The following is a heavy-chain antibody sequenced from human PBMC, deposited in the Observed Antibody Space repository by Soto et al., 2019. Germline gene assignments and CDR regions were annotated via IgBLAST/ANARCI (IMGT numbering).Heavy chain of an antibody. CDR1: GYSFSNYW. Sequence: GESLKISCKGSGYSFSNYWIGWVRQMPGKGLEWMGNIYPGDSDTRYSPSFQGQVTISADKSIRTAYLRWSSLKASDTAIYYCARLEATIGVWYMDVWGKGTTVTVSS. V-gene: IGHV5-51*01. J-gene: IGHJ6*03. CDR2: IYPGDSDT. CDR3: ARLEATIGVWYMDV. D-gene: IGHD3-16*01.